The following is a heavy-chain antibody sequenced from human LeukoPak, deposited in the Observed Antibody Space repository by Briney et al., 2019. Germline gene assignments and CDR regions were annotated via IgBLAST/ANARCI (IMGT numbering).Heavy chain of an antibody. CDR3: ARVRAVAGFLIDY. CDR1: GGSISSYY. Sequence: SETLSLTCTVSGGSISSYYWSWIRQPPGKGLEWIGYIYYSGSTNYNPSLKSRVTISVDTSKNQSSLKLSSVTAADTAVYYCARVRAVAGFLIDYWGQGTLVTVSS. D-gene: IGHD6-19*01. J-gene: IGHJ4*02. CDR2: IYYSGST. V-gene: IGHV4-59*01.